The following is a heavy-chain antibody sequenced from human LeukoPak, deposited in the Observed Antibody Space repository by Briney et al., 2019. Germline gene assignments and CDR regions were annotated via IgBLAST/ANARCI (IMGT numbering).Heavy chain of an antibody. J-gene: IGHJ4*02. D-gene: IGHD6-19*01. Sequence: PSETLSLTCAVSGGSISSSNWWSWVRQAPGKGLEWIGEIWHSGSTNYNPSLKSRVTISVDKSKNQFSLKLSSVTAADTAVYYCARTSNWYSSGWYIYWGQGTLVTVSS. CDR1: GGSISSSNW. V-gene: IGHV4-4*02. CDR2: IWHSGST. CDR3: ARTSNWYSSGWYIY.